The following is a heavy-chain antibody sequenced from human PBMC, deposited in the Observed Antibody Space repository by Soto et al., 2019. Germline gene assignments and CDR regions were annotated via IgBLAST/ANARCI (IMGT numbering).Heavy chain of an antibody. CDR2: IYYSGST. CDR3: AGYVSSGYYYQNAAFDI. J-gene: IGHJ3*02. V-gene: IGHV4-59*01. CDR1: GGSISSYY. D-gene: IGHD3-22*01. Sequence: SETLSLTCTVSGGSISSYYWSWIRQPPGKGLEWIGYIYYSGSTNYNPSLKSRVTISVDTSKNQFSLKLSSVTAADTAVYYCAGYVSSGYYYQNAAFDIWGQGTMVTVSS.